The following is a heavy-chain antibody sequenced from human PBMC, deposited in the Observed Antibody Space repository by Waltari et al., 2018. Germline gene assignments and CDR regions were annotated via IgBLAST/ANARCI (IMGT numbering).Heavy chain of an antibody. V-gene: IGHV3-30-3*01. CDR1: GFTFSSYA. Sequence: QVQLVESGGGVVQPGRSLRLSCAASGFTFSSYAMHWVRQAPGKGLEWVAVISYDGSNKYYADSVEGRFTISRDNSKNTLYLQMNSLRAEDTAVYYCARPRHFKQWLAPFDYWGQGTLVTVSS. D-gene: IGHD6-19*01. CDR3: ARPRHFKQWLAPFDY. J-gene: IGHJ4*02. CDR2: ISYDGSNK.